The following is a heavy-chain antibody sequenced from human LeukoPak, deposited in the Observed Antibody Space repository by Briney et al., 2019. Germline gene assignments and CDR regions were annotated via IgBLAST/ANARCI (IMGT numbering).Heavy chain of an antibody. CDR2: IRSKANSYAT. Sequence: HAGGSLRLSCAASGFTFSGSAMHWVRQASGKGLEWVGRIRSKANSYATEYSASVKGRFTISRDDSKITVYLQMNSLKTEDTAVYYCTGGQYNWNYVMDFWGQGTLVTVSS. CDR1: GFTFSGSA. J-gene: IGHJ4*02. V-gene: IGHV3-73*01. CDR3: TGGQYNWNYVMDF. D-gene: IGHD1-7*01.